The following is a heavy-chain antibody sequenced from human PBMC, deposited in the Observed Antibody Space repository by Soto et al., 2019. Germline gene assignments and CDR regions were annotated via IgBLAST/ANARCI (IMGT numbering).Heavy chain of an antibody. J-gene: IGHJ4*02. CDR3: ERGRFYDYVWGSYRPRYYFDY. CDR1: GGSFSGYY. Sequence: SETLSLTCAVYGGSFSGYYWSWIRQPPGKGLEWIGEINHSGSTNYNPSLKSRVTISVDTSKNQFSLKLSSVTAEDTAVYYCERGRFYDYVWGSYRPRYYFDYWGQGILVTVS. D-gene: IGHD3-16*02. V-gene: IGHV4-34*01. CDR2: INHSGST.